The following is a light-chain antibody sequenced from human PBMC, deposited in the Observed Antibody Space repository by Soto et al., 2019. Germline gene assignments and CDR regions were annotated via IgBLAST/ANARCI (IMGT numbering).Light chain of an antibody. CDR1: ETVSSY. V-gene: IGKV3-11*01. Sequence: LXXSPVXXSXXXGXXAXXSXRASETVSSYLLWYQQKPGQDPRLLIYDASERATGIPDRFSGSGSETDFTLTISSLEPEDLGVYYCLHRMNWPLTFGQGTRLEI. J-gene: IGKJ5*01. CDR2: DAS. CDR3: LHRMNWPLT.